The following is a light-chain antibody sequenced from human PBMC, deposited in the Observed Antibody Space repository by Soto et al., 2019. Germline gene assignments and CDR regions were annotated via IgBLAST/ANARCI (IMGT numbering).Light chain of an antibody. V-gene: IGKV1-33*01. J-gene: IGKJ4*01. CDR2: DAS. CDR1: QDITNS. Sequence: DLQVTQSPSSLSASVGDRVTITCQASQDITNSLNWYQQKGGNAPKLLIYDASNLETGVPSRFSGSGSGTYFTFTISSLQPEDFATYYCQQSNGLPTFGGGTKVEIK. CDR3: QQSNGLPT.